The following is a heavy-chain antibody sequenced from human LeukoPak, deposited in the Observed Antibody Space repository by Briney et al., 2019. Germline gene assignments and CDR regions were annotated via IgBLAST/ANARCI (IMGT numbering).Heavy chain of an antibody. V-gene: IGHV3-21*01. J-gene: IGHJ6*03. Sequence: GGSLRLSCAASGLTFSSYSMNWVRQAPGKGLEWVSSISSSSSYIYYADSVKGRFTISRDNAKNSLYLQMNCLRAEDTAVYHCARRYVAPWFGEFAALLDYYYYMDVWGKGTTVTISS. CDR2: ISSSSSYI. CDR1: GLTFSSYS. D-gene: IGHD3-10*01. CDR3: ARRYVAPWFGEFAALLDYYYYMDV.